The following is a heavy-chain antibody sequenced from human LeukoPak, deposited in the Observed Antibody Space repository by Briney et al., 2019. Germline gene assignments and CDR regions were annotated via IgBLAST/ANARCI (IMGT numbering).Heavy chain of an antibody. V-gene: IGHV3-11*01. CDR3: ARDVAVARPFDY. Sequence: GGSLRLSCAASGFTFSDYYMSWIRQAPGKGLEWVSYISSSGSTIYCADSVKGRFTISRDNAKNSLYLQMNSLRAEDTAVYYCARDVAVARPFDYWGQGTLVTVSS. CDR2: ISSSGSTI. D-gene: IGHD6-19*01. J-gene: IGHJ4*02. CDR1: GFTFSDYY.